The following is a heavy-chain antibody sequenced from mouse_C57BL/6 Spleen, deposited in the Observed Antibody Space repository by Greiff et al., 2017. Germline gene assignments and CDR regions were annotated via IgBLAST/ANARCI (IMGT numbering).Heavy chain of an antibody. CDR1: GYSLTSYG. J-gene: IGHJ4*01. CDR2: IWRGGST. Sequence: VMLVESGPGLVQPSQSLSITCTVSGYSLTSYGVHWVRQSPGKGLEWLGVIWRGGSTDYNAAFMSRLSITKDNSKSQVFFKMNSLQADDTAIYYCAKMLSYYVAMDYWGQGTSVTVSS. D-gene: IGHD2-1*01. V-gene: IGHV2-5*01. CDR3: AKMLSYYVAMDY.